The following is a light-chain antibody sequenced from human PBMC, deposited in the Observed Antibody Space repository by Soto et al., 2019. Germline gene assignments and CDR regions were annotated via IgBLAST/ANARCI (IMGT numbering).Light chain of an antibody. CDR3: SSYAGRNNFV. Sequence: QSVLTQPPSASGSHGQSVTISCTGTSSDIGAYIYVSWYQQHPGKAPTLMISEVSRRPSWVPERFSGSKSGNTASLTVSGLQADYEAHYYCSSYAGRNNFVFGTGTKVTVL. V-gene: IGLV2-8*01. J-gene: IGLJ1*01. CDR2: EVS. CDR1: SSDIGAYIY.